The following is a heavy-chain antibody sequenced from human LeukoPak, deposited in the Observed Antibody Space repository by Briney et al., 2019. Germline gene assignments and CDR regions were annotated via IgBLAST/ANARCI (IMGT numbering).Heavy chain of an antibody. D-gene: IGHD1-26*01. CDR3: ARDFVVYSGSYGLDY. J-gene: IGHJ4*02. CDR1: GFTFSSYS. CDR2: XSSSSSYI. V-gene: IGHV3-21*01. Sequence: GGSLRLSCAASGFTFSSYSMNWVRQAXXXXXEWVSSXSSSSSYIYYADSVKGRFTISRDNAKNSLYLQMNSLRAEDTAVYYCARDFVVYSGSYGLDYWGQGTLVTVSS.